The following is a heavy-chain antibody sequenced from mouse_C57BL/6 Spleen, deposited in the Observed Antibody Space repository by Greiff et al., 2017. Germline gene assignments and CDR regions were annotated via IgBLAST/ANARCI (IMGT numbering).Heavy chain of an antibody. CDR1: GYTFTSYG. Sequence: QVQLKESGAELARPGASVKLSCKASGYTFTSYGISWVKQRTGQGLEWIGEIYPRSGNTYYNEKFKGKATLTADKSSSTAYMELRSLTSEDSAVYFCARAYYCGSSDYAMDYWGQGTSVTVSS. CDR3: ARAYYCGSSDYAMDY. CDR2: IYPRSGNT. D-gene: IGHD1-1*01. V-gene: IGHV1-81*01. J-gene: IGHJ4*01.